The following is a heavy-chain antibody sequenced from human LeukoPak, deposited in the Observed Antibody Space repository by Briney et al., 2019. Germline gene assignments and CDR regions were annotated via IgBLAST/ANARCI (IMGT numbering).Heavy chain of an antibody. CDR2: IYPGGST. Sequence: GGSLRLSCAASGLTVSDNYMSWVRQAPGKRLEWLSVIYPGGSTYYADSVQGRFTITRDNSKNTLILQMNSLRAEDTAVYHCARDREYNYGLDYWGRGTLVTVSS. D-gene: IGHD5-18*01. V-gene: IGHV3-66*01. J-gene: IGHJ4*02. CDR3: ARDREYNYGLDY. CDR1: GLTVSDNY.